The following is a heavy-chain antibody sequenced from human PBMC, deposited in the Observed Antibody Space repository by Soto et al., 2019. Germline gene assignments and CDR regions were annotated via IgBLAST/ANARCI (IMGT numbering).Heavy chain of an antibody. CDR1: SYTFTSYG. V-gene: IGHV1-18*01. CDR3: AREGPNHRSS. Sequence: ASVKVSCKASSYTFTSYGFSWVRQAPGQGLEWMGWITAYNGNTKYAQKWQGRVTMTTDTSTSTAYMELRSLRSDDTAVYYCAREGPNHRSSWGQGTLVTVSS. CDR2: ITAYNGNT. D-gene: IGHD3-16*02. J-gene: IGHJ5*02.